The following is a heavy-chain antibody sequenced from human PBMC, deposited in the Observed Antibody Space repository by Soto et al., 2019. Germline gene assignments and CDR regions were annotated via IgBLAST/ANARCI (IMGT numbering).Heavy chain of an antibody. J-gene: IGHJ4*02. Sequence: QLQLQESGPGLVNLSETLSLTCTVSGGSISSSSYYWGWVRQPPGKGLEWIGSIYYSGSSHYNPSLKSRVTMSVDTSKHQFSLKLSSVTAADTAVYYCARHNNGGNVLTLFDYWGQGTLVTVSS. CDR2: IYYSGSS. CDR1: GGSISSSSYY. V-gene: IGHV4-39*01. CDR3: ARHNNGGNVLTLFDY. D-gene: IGHD2-8*01.